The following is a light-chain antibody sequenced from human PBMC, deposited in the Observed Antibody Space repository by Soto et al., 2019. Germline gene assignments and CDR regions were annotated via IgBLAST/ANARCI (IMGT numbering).Light chain of an antibody. CDR1: SSDFGTSNY. CDR3: SSHATTSSLRD. J-gene: IGLJ1*01. CDR2: EVG. V-gene: IGLV2-14*01. Sequence: QSALTQPASVSGSPGQSITISCTGTSSDFGTSNYVSWYQLHPGKAPKLLIFEVGYRPSEVSNRFSGCTSGNTASLTIVGLQAEDEADYCCSSHATTSSLRDFGTGTKVTV.